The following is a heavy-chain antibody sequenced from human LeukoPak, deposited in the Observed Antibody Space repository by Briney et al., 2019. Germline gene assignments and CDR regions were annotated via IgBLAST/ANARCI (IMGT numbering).Heavy chain of an antibody. CDR2: ISYDGSNK. D-gene: IGHD3-22*01. Sequence: GGSLRLSCAASGFTFSSYGMHWVRQAPGKGLEWVAVISYDGSNKYYADSVKGRFTISRDNSKNTLYLQMNSLRAEDTAVYYCAKEATYYYDGVFDYWGQGTLVTVSS. CDR1: GFTFSSYG. J-gene: IGHJ4*02. CDR3: AKEATYYYDGVFDY. V-gene: IGHV3-30*18.